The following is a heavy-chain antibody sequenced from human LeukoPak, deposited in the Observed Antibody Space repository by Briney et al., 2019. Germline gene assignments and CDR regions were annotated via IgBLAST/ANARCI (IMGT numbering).Heavy chain of an antibody. CDR2: IYYSGST. CDR3: ARHSKDIVVVVAALNWFDP. Sequence: SETLSLTCTVSGGSISSSSYYWGWIRQPPGKGLEWIGSIYYSGSTYYNPSLKSRVTISVATSKNQFSLKLSSVTAADTAVYYCARHSKDIVVVVAALNWFDPWGQGTLVTVSS. J-gene: IGHJ5*02. V-gene: IGHV4-39*01. CDR1: GGSISSSSYY. D-gene: IGHD2-15*01.